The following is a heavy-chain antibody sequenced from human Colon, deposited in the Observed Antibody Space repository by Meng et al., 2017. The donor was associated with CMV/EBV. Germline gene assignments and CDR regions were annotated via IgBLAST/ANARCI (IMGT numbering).Heavy chain of an antibody. J-gene: IGHJ1*01. V-gene: IGHV3-30*04. CDR2: ISYDASNK. D-gene: IGHD5-18*01. CDR3: VRHLEAGRNGYSEPF. CDR1: GFTFSDYT. Sequence: GGSLRLSCAASGFTFSDYTMHWVRQAPGKGLEWVAVISYDASNKYYADSVKGRFTISRDNAKNSLYLQMDSLRAEDTAVYYCVRHLEAGRNGYSEPFWGQGTLVTVSS.